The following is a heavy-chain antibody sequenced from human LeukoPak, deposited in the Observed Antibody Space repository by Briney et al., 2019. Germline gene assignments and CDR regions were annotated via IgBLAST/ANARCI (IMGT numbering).Heavy chain of an antibody. CDR2: ISSSGSTI. V-gene: IGHV3-48*03. CDR3: ARDSSSSAVDY. D-gene: IGHD6-19*01. J-gene: IGHJ4*02. Sequence: SGGSLRLSCAASGFTFSSYEMNWVRQAPGKGLEWVSYISSSGSTIYYADSVKGRFTISRDNAKSSLYLQMNSLRAEDTAVYYCARDSSSSAVDYWGQGTLVTVSS. CDR1: GFTFSSYE.